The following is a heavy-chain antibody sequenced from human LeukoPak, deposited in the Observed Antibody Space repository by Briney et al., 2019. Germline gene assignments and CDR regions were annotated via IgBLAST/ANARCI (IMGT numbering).Heavy chain of an antibody. Sequence: GASVKVSRKTSGYTFSNYDINWVRQATGQGLEWMGWMNPHSGNTGYAENFQDRVTMTTNTSIATAYMELSSLRSEDTAVYYCARGRNERDLRLLLYWGQRTPVTVSS. V-gene: IGHV1-8*01. CDR2: MNPHSGNT. CDR1: GYTFSNYD. CDR3: ARGRNERDLRLLLY. D-gene: IGHD3-16*01. J-gene: IGHJ4*02.